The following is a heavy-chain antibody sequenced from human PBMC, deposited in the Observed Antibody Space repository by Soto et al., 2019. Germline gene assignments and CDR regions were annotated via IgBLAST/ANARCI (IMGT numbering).Heavy chain of an antibody. D-gene: IGHD1-26*01. J-gene: IGHJ4*01. CDR3: SSADSVD. CDR2: IYHTGTR. Sequence: PSKTLSLSCAVSGDSISRSYHSACIRQSPGKGFEWVASIYHTGTRYYNPSLRSRVTISVEACKNQFSVKLTSVTAAHSAVYYCSSADSVD. V-gene: IGHV4-38-2*01. CDR1: GDSISRSYH.